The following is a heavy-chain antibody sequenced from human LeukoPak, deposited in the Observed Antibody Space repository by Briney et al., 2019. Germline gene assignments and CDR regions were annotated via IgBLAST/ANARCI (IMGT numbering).Heavy chain of an antibody. D-gene: IGHD6-19*01. J-gene: IGHJ4*02. V-gene: IGHV3-64D*06. CDR1: GFTFSSYA. CDR2: ISSNGGST. CDR3: VKDSSGWYGYFDY. Sequence: GGSLRLSCSASGFTFSSYAMHWVRQAPGKGLEYVSAISSNGGSTYYADSVKGRFTISRDNSKNTLYLQMSSLRAEDTAEYYCVKDSSGWYGYFDYWGQGTLVTVSS.